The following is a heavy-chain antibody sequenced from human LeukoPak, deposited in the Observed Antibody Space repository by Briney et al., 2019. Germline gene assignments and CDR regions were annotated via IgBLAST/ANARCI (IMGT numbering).Heavy chain of an antibody. V-gene: IGHV4-34*01. D-gene: IGHD3-9*01. CDR3: ARGTYDILTGYQTFDY. Sequence: SSETLSLTCAVYGGSFSGYYWSWIRQPPGKGLEWIGEINHSGSTNYNPSLKSRVTISVDTSKNQFSLKLSSVTAADTAVYYCARGTYDILTGYQTFDYWGQGTLVTVSS. CDR2: INHSGST. CDR1: GGSFSGYY. J-gene: IGHJ4*02.